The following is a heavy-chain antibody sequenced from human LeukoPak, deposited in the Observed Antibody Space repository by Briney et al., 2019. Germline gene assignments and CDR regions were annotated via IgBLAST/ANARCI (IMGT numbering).Heavy chain of an antibody. D-gene: IGHD1-7*01. CDR2: ISGSGDST. V-gene: IGHV3-23*01. CDR3: ATSGTTESAFDI. J-gene: IGHJ3*02. Sequence: GGSLRLSCAASGFTFSNYAMSWVRQTPGKGLEWVSSISGSGDSTYYADSVKGRFTISRGNSKNTLYLQMNSLRAEDTAVYYCATSGTTESAFDIWGQGTLVTVSS. CDR1: GFTFSNYA.